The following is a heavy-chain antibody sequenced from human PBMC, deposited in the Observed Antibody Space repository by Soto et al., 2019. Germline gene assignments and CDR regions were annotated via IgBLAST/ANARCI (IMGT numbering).Heavy chain of an antibody. CDR2: IYYSGNT. D-gene: IGHD3-10*01. Sequence: PSETLSLTCTVSGGSISSSSYYWGWIRQPPGKGLEWIGSIYYSGNTYYNPSLKSRVTISVDTAKNQFSLKLSSVTAADTAVYYCARQYYVGSGSYYNRPFDVWGQGTRVTVSS. CDR1: GGSISSSSYY. J-gene: IGHJ4*02. V-gene: IGHV4-39*01. CDR3: ARQYYVGSGSYYNRPFDV.